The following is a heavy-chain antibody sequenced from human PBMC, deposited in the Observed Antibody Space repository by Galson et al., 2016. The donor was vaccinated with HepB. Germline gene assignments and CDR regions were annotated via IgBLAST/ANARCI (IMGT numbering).Heavy chain of an antibody. CDR1: GGPFGCYY. CDR3: ARGPPRSYYGMDV. CDR2: ISHSGST. Sequence: ETLALTCVAYGGPFGCYYWNWIRQPPGKGLEWIGEISHSGSTNYNPSLKSRLTISVHTSKNQFSLGLNSVTSADTAVYYCARGPPRSYYGMDVWGQGTTVTVSS. V-gene: IGHV4-34*01. J-gene: IGHJ6*02.